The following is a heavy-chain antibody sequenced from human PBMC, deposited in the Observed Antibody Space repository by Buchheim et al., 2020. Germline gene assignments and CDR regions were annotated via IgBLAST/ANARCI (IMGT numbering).Heavy chain of an antibody. V-gene: IGHV4-34*01. D-gene: IGHD6-19*01. J-gene: IGHJ4*02. CDR3: ARASVAGTLEGPLDY. CDR1: GGSFSGYY. Sequence: QVQLQQWGAGLLKPSETLSLTCAVYGGSFSGYYWSWIRQPPGKGLEWIGEINHSGSTNYNPSLKSRVTISVDTSKNQFSLKLSSVTAADTAVYYCARASVAGTLEGPLDYWGQGTL. CDR2: INHSGST.